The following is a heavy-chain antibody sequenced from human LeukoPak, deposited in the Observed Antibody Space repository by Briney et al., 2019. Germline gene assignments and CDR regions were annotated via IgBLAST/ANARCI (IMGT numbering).Heavy chain of an antibody. CDR3: ARDYPLAAFDI. D-gene: IGHD3-3*02. J-gene: IGHJ3*02. V-gene: IGHV4-31*11. CDR1: GGSFSGYY. Sequence: SETLSLTCAVYGGSFSGYYWSWIRQHPGKGLEWIGYISYSGSTYYNPSLKSRVTISVDTSKNHFSLRLSSVTAADTAVYYCARDYPLAAFDIWGQGTMVTVSS. CDR2: ISYSGST.